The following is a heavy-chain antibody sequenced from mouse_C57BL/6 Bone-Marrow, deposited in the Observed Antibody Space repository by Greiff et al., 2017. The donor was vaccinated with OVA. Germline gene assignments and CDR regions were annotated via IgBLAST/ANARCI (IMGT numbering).Heavy chain of an antibody. V-gene: IGHV1-76*01. Sequence: QVQLKQSGAELVRPGASVKLSCKASGYTFTDYYINWVKQRPGQGLEWIARIYPGSGNTYYNEKFKGKATLTAEKSSSTAYMQLSSLTSEDSAVYFCARPYYYGSSYYWYFDVWGTGTTVTVSS. D-gene: IGHD1-1*01. CDR2: IYPGSGNT. J-gene: IGHJ1*03. CDR3: ARPYYYGSSYYWYFDV. CDR1: GYTFTDYY.